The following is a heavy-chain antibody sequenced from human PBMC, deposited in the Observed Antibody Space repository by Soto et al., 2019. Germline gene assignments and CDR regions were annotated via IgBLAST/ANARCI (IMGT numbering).Heavy chain of an antibody. V-gene: IGHV3-23*01. Sequence: GGSLRLSCAASGFTFSSYAMSWVRQAPGKGLEWVSAISGSGGSTYYADSVKGRFTISRDNSKNTLYLQMNSLRAEDTAVYYCAKVPYDFWSGYYNSRVYFDYWGQGTLVTVSS. J-gene: IGHJ4*02. CDR3: AKVPYDFWSGYYNSRVYFDY. CDR1: GFTFSSYA. CDR2: ISGSGGST. D-gene: IGHD3-3*01.